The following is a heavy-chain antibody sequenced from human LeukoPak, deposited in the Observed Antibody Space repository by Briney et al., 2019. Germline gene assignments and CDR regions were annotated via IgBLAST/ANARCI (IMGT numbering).Heavy chain of an antibody. J-gene: IGHJ4*02. CDR1: GFTFSSYA. V-gene: IGHV3-23*01. D-gene: IGHD2-8*01. Sequence: WESLRLSCAASGFTFSSYAMNWFLQAPAKGLLWFLTSSGNGWSTYYADSVKGRFTISIDNSNNTLSLLMNSLSAEDTAVYYCAKCPEDYGTDGPLDYRGQGTLVTVSS. CDR2: SSGNGWST. CDR3: AKCPEDYGTDGPLDY.